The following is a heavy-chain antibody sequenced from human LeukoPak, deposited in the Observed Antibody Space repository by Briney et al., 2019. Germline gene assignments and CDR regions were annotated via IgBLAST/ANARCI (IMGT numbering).Heavy chain of an antibody. D-gene: IGHD5-18*01. CDR2: ITGRSSYT. V-gene: IGHV3-21*01. Sequence: GGSLRLSCAASGFSFSDYKMNWVRQAPGKGLEWVSSITGRSSYTHNADSVKGRFTISRDNTKNSLFLQMNSLRAEDTAVYYCERDGSSYGFFDFWGQGTLGTVSS. J-gene: IGHJ4*02. CDR3: ERDGSSYGFFDF. CDR1: GFSFSDYK.